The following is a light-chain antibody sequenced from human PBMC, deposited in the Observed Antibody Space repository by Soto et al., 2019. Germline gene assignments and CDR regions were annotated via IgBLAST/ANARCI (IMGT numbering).Light chain of an antibody. CDR3: MQVLQTPPT. Sequence: EIVMTQSPLSLPVTPGEPASISCRSSQSLLQSNGNNQLGWVLQKPGQSPQLLMYLGSSRASGGPDRFSGSGSGTDFTLKISRVEPEDVGVYYCMQVLQTPPTFGGGTKVEIK. CDR1: QSLLQSNGNNQ. CDR2: LGS. J-gene: IGKJ4*01. V-gene: IGKV2-28*01.